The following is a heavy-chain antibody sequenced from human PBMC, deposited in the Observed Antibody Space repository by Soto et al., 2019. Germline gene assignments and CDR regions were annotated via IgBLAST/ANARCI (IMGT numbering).Heavy chain of an antibody. J-gene: IGHJ3*01. Sequence: QLQLQESGPGLVKPSETLSLTCTVSGDSISSSSYYWGWIRQPPGKGLEYIGTIYYTGSTYYNPSLKSRVTISVDTSKNQFSLKLSSVTAADTAVYYCATLVVGGVDLWGQGTMVTVSS. V-gene: IGHV4-39*01. CDR1: GDSISSSSYY. CDR2: IYYTGST. D-gene: IGHD2-15*01. CDR3: ATLVVGGVDL.